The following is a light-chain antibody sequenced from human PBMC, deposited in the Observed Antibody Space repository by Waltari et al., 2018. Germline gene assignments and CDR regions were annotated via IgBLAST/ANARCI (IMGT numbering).Light chain of an antibody. V-gene: IGKV1-39*01. CDR1: QSITTY. J-gene: IGKJ3*01. Sequence: DFQMTKSQPPLFGPVGNRLTITCRASQSITTYFNWYQQKPGKAPKLLMYAASSLQIGVPSRFSGGGSGTDFTLSISGLQPEDFATYYCQQSYSTPFTFGPGTKVDIK. CDR3: QQSYSTPFT. CDR2: AAS.